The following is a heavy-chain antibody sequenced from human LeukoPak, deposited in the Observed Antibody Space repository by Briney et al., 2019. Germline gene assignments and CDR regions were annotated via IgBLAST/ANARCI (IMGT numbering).Heavy chain of an antibody. CDR3: AKSGSRPY. CDR2: ISSSSSYI. Sequence: GGSLRLSCAASGFTVSRNYMNWVRQAPGKGLEWVSSISSSSSYIYYADSVKGRFTISRDNAKNSLYLQMNSLRAEDTAVYYCAKSGSRPYWGQGTLVTVSS. D-gene: IGHD5-12*01. J-gene: IGHJ4*02. V-gene: IGHV3-21*01. CDR1: GFTVSRNY.